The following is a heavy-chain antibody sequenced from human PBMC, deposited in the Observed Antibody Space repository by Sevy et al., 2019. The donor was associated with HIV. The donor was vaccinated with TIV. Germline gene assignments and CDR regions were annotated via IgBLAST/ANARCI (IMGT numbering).Heavy chain of an antibody. J-gene: IGHJ4*02. CDR2: LSFGWGEI. V-gene: IGHV3-23*01. Sequence: GGSLRLSCAASGFPFSKYSMSWVRQPPGKGLEGVSILSFGWGEIHYGDSVKGRFTISRDNSKSSVYLQMNNLRPEDTAVYYCAREGCTKPHDYWGQGTLVTVSS. D-gene: IGHD2-8*01. CDR1: GFPFSKYS. CDR3: AREGCTKPHDY.